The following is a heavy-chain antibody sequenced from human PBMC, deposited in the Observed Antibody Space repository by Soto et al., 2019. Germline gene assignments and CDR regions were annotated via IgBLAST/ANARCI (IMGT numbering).Heavy chain of an antibody. J-gene: IGHJ3*02. CDR2: ISSSSSYI. D-gene: IGHD2-15*01. CDR3: ARDLGDVVVVAAIPGDAFDI. Sequence: EVQLVESGGGLVKPGGSLRLSCAASGFTFSSYSMNWVRQAPGKGLEWVSSISSSSSYIYYADSVKGRFTNSRDNAKNSLYLQMNSLRAEDTAVYYCARDLGDVVVVAAIPGDAFDIWGQGTMVTVSS. CDR1: GFTFSSYS. V-gene: IGHV3-21*01.